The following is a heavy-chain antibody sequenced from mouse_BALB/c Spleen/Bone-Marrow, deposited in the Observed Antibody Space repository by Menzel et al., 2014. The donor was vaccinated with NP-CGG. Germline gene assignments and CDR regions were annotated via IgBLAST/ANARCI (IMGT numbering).Heavy chain of an antibody. CDR1: GYAFTIYL. V-gene: IGHV1-54*03. CDR3: ARLGRDYFDY. D-gene: IGHD4-1*01. Sequence: LVESGAELVRPGTSVKVSCKASGYAFTIYLIGWIKQRPGQGLEWIGVINPGSGGSNYNEKFKGKATLTADKSSSTAYMQLSSLTSDDSAVYFCARLGRDYFDYWGQGTTLTVSS. J-gene: IGHJ2*01. CDR2: INPGSGGS.